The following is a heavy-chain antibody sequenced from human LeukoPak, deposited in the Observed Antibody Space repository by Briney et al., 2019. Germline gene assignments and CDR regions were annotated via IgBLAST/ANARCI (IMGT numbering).Heavy chain of an antibody. D-gene: IGHD5-18*01. J-gene: IGHJ4*02. V-gene: IGHV3-48*01. CDR1: GFTFSNYS. Sequence: GGSLRLSCAASGFTFSNYSMNWVRQAPGKGLEWVSYISSSSSTIYYADSVKGRFTISRDNAKNSLYLQMNSLRAEDTAVYYCARHLSGVTGYTYGRGIDYWGQGTLVTVSS. CDR3: ARHLSGVTGYTYGRGIDY. CDR2: ISSSSSTI.